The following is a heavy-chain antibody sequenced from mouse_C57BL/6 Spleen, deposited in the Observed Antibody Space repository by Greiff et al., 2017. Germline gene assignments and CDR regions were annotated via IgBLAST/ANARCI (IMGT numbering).Heavy chain of an antibody. V-gene: IGHV1-53*01. D-gene: IGHD1-1*01. Sequence: QVQLQQPGTELVKPGASVKLSCKASGYTFTSYWMHWVKQRPGQGLEWIGNINPCNGGTNYNQKFKSKATLTVDKSSSTAYMQLSSLTSEDSAVXYCARGATVVAMDYWGQGTSVTVSS. CDR1: GYTFTSYW. J-gene: IGHJ4*01. CDR2: INPCNGGT. CDR3: ARGATVVAMDY.